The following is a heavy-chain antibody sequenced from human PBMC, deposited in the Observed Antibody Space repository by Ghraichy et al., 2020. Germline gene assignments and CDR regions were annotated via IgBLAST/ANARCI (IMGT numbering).Heavy chain of an antibody. Sequence: SETLSLTCTVSGGSISSSSYYWGWIRQPPGKGLEWIGSIYYSGSTYYNPSLKSRVTISVDTSKNQFSLRLSSVTAAEPAVYYGARHRGSPDYWGQGTLVTVSS. J-gene: IGHJ4*02. CDR2: IYYSGST. V-gene: IGHV4-39*01. CDR3: ARHRGSPDY. CDR1: GGSISSSSYY. D-gene: IGHD3-10*01.